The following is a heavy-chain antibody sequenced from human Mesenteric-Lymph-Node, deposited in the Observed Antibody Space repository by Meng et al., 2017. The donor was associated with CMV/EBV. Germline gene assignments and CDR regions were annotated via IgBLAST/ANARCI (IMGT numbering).Heavy chain of an antibody. CDR3: AKDPHPYYNILTGYYPAYFHH. D-gene: IGHD3-9*01. J-gene: IGHJ1*01. CDR1: EFTFSSYG. CDR2: IRHDGSNT. V-gene: IGHV3-30*02. Sequence: SLMLSCAASEFTFSSYGMNWVRQAPGKGLEWVAFIRHDGSNTVYAESVKGRFIISRDNPKSTLYLQMNSLRAEDTAVYYCAKDPHPYYNILTGYYPAYFHHWGQGTLVTVSS.